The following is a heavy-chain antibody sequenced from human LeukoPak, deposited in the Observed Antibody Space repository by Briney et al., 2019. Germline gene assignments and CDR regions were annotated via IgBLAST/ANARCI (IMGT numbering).Heavy chain of an antibody. J-gene: IGHJ5*02. CDR3: ARALPDIVVVVAATRNWFDP. CDR1: GGSISSSSYY. V-gene: IGHV4-39*01. Sequence: SETLSLTCTVSGGSISSSSYYWGWIRQPPGKGLEWIGSIYYSGSTYYNLSLKSRVTISVDTSKNQFSPKLSSVTAADTAVYYCARALPDIVVVVAATRNWFDPWGQGTLVTVSS. D-gene: IGHD2-15*01. CDR2: IYYSGST.